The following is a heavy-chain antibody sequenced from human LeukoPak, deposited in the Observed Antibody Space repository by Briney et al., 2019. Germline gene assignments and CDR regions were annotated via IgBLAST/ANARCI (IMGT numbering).Heavy chain of an antibody. J-gene: IGHJ4*02. CDR3: ARGRDYVWGSYRLFDY. V-gene: IGHV4-34*01. D-gene: IGHD3-16*02. CDR1: SGSFSGYY. CDR2: INHSGST. Sequence: SETLSLTCAVYSGSFSGYYWSWIRQPPGKGLEWIGEINHSGSTNYNPSLKSRVTISVDTSKNQFSLKLSSVTAADTAVYYCARGRDYVWGSYRLFDYWGQGTLVTVSS.